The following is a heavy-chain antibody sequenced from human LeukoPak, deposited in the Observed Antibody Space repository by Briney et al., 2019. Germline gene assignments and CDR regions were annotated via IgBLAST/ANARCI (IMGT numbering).Heavy chain of an antibody. CDR3: ARAGVRGSGSYPGY. V-gene: IGHV4-34*01. CDR1: GGSFSGYC. D-gene: IGHD3-10*01. J-gene: IGHJ4*02. CDR2: INHSGST. Sequence: AETLCLTCAVYGGSFSGYCWSWIRQPPGKGLEWIGEINHSGSTNYHPSLKSRAPISVDTSKNQFSLKLSSVTAADTAVYYCARAGVRGSGSYPGYWGQGTLVTVSS.